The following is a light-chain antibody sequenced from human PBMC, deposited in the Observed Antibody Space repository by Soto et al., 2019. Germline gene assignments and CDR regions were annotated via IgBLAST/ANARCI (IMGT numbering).Light chain of an antibody. J-gene: IGKJ1*01. Sequence: IQLTQSPSSLSASVGDRVTITCRASQDIRSYLAWYQQKPGKAPKLLIYDVSSLQSGVPSRFTGRGSGTEFTLTISSLQPDDFATYYCQQYDTYSRTFGQGTKVDIK. CDR1: QDIRSY. CDR3: QQYDTYSRT. CDR2: DVS. V-gene: IGKV1-5*01.